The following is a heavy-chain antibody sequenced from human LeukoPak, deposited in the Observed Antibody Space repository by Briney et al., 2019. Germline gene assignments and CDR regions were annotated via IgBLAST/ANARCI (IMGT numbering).Heavy chain of an antibody. V-gene: IGHV4-59*08. CDR3: ARRGDYSGFDY. D-gene: IGHD1-26*01. CDR1: GGSISSYY. J-gene: IGHJ4*02. CDR2: IYYSGST. Sequence: PSETLSLTCTVSGGSISSYYWSWIRQPPGKGLEWIGYIYYSGSTNYNPSLKSRVTISVDTSKNQLSLKLSSVTAADTAVYYCARRGDYSGFDYWGQGTLVTVSS.